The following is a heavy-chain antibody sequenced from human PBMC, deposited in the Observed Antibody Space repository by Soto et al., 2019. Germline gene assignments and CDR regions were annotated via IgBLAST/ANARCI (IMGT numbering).Heavy chain of an antibody. CDR2: ISYDGSNK. D-gene: IGHD1-20*01. CDR1: GFTFSSYG. J-gene: IGHJ3*02. V-gene: IGHV3-30*18. Sequence: QVQLVESGGGVVQPGRSLRLSCAASGFTFSSYGMHWVRQAPGKGLEWVAVISYDGSNKYYADSVKGRFTISRDNSKNTLYLQMNSLRAEDTAVYYCAKDSYTGITGTTGLSPIAFDIWGQGTMVTVSS. CDR3: AKDSYTGITGTTGLSPIAFDI.